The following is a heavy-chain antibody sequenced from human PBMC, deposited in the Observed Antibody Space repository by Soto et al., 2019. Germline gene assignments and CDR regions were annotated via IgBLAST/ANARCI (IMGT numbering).Heavy chain of an antibody. V-gene: IGHV1-18*04. D-gene: IGHD6-19*01. Sequence: ASVKVSCKASGYTFTSYGLSWVRQAPGQGLAGMGWISAYNGNTNYAQKLQGRVTMITDTSTSTAYIELRSLRSDDTAVYYCAREPTGWYGYYYYGMDVWGQGTTVTVSS. CDR3: AREPTGWYGYYYYGMDV. CDR2: ISAYNGNT. CDR1: GYTFTSYG. J-gene: IGHJ6*02.